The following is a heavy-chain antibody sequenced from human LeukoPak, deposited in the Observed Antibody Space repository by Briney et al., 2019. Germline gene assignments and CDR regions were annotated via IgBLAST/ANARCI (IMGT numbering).Heavy chain of an antibody. CDR1: GYTFTSYG. Sequence: ASVKVSCKASGYTFTSYGISWVQQAPGQGLEWMGWISGYNGNTNYAQKFQGRVTMTEDTSTDTAYMELSSLRSEDTAVYYCRIGAPSYRDYFDYWGQGTLVTVSS. D-gene: IGHD1-26*01. J-gene: IGHJ4*02. V-gene: IGHV1-18*01. CDR3: RIGAPSYRDYFDY. CDR2: ISGYNGNT.